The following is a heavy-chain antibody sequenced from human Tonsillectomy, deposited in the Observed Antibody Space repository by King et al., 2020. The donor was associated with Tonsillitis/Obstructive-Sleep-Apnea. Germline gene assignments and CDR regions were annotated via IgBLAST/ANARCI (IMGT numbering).Heavy chain of an antibody. D-gene: IGHD2-2*02. CDR1: GYSFTNYW. J-gene: IGHJ5*02. CDR3: ARVDCSSASCYTENWLDL. Sequence: QLVQSGAEVKKPGESLRISCKGSGYSFTNYWITWVRQMSGKGLEWMGRIDPSDSYTNYSPSFQGHVTISADKSIKTAYLQWSSLKASDTAMYYCARVDCSSASCYTENWLDLWGQGTLVTVSS. V-gene: IGHV5-10-1*03. CDR2: IDPSDSYT.